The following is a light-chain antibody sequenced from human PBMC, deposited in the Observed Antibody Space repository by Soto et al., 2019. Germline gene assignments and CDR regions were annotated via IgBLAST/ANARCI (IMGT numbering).Light chain of an antibody. Sequence: HSALTQPPSASGSPGPSVTISCTGTSSDVGGYNYVSWYRQHPGKAPKLMIYEVSKRPSGVPDRFSGSRSGNTASLTVSGLHAEDEADYYSSSYVDSNSLVVFGGGTNVTVL. CDR2: EVS. J-gene: IGLJ2*01. V-gene: IGLV2-8*01. CDR1: SSDVGGYNY. CDR3: SSYVDSNSLVV.